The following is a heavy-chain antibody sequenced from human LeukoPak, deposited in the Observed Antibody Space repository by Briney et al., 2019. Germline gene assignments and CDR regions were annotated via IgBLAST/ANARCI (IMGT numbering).Heavy chain of an antibody. CDR2: ISAYNGNT. V-gene: IGHV1-18*01. J-gene: IGHJ4*02. CDR1: GYTFTSYG. D-gene: IGHD6-19*01. CDR3: ARVRGSRSIAVAGFDY. Sequence: VASVKVSCKASGYTFTSYGISWVRQAPGQGLEWMGWISAYNGNTNYAQKLQGRVTMTTDTPTSTAYMELRSLRSDDTAVYYCARVRGSRSIAVAGFDYWGQGTLVTVSS.